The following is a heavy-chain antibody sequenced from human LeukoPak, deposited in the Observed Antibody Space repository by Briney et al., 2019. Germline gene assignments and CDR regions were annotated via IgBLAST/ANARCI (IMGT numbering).Heavy chain of an antibody. CDR2: IDPSDSYT. CDR1: GSSFTSYW. Sequence: GESLRISCKGSGSSFTSYWISWVRQMPGKGLEWMGKIDPSDSYTNYSPSFQGHVTISADKSISTAYLQWSSLKASDTAMYYCVATNYYYYGLDVWGKGTTVTVSS. J-gene: IGHJ6*04. CDR3: VATNYYYYGLDV. D-gene: IGHD1-1*01. V-gene: IGHV5-10-1*01.